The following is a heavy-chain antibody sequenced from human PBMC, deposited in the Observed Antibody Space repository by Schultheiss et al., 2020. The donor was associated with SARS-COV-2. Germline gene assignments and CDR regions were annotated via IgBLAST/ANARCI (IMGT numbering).Heavy chain of an antibody. Sequence: SVKVSCKASGGTFSSYAISWVRQAPGQGLEWMGGIIPIFGTANYAQKFQGRVTITADESTSTAYMELSSLRSEDTAVYYCARGSKATINFDYWAREPWLPSPQ. D-gene: IGHD5-24*01. V-gene: IGHV1-69*13. CDR3: ARGSKATINFDY. CDR1: GGTFSSYA. J-gene: IGHJ4*02. CDR2: IIPIFGTA.